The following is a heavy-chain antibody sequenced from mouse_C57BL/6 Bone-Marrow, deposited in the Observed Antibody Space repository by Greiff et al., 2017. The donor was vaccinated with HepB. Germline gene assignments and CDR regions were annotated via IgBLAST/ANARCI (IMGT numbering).Heavy chain of an antibody. CDR2: ISYSGST. J-gene: IGHJ2*01. V-gene: IGHV3-8*01. CDR3: ASYDGYYRYYFDY. CDR1: GYSITSDY. D-gene: IGHD2-3*01. Sequence: EVQLQESGPGLAKPSQTLSLTCTVTGYSITSDYWNWIRKFPGNKLEYMGYISYSGSTYYNPSLKSRISITRDTSKNQYYLQLNSVTTEDTAKYYCASYDGYYRYYFDYWGKGTTLTVSS.